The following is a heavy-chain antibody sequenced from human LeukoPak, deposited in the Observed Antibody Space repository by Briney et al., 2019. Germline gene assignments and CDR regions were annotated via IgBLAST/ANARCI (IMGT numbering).Heavy chain of an antibody. CDR2: IRHDGRDK. V-gene: IGHV3-30*02. CDR3: AKDAGWSFDY. CDR1: GFTFSNYG. J-gene: IGHJ4*02. Sequence: PGGALRLSCAASGFTFSNYGMHWVRQAPGKGLECVAFIRHDGRDKHYAESVKGRFTISRDNSKSTLYRQMDRLRGEDTAVYYCAKDAGWSFDYWGQGTLVTVSS. D-gene: IGHD6-19*01.